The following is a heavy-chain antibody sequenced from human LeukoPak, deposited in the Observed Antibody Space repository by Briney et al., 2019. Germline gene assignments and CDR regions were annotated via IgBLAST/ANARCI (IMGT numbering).Heavy chain of an antibody. V-gene: IGHV1-69*13. Sequence: VASVKVSCKASGGTFNTYAISWVRQAPGQGLEWMGGIIPIFGTANYAQKFQGRVTITADESTSTAYMELSSLRSEDTAVYYCTRESGSYHGNDYWGQGTLVTVSS. CDR2: IIPIFGTA. D-gene: IGHD1-26*01. J-gene: IGHJ4*02. CDR3: TRESGSYHGNDY. CDR1: GGTFNTYA.